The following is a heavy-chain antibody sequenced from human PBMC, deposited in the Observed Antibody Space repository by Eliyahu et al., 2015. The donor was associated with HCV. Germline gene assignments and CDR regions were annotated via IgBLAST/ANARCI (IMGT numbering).Heavy chain of an antibody. CDR2: AFYTGYT. J-gene: IGHJ6*02. CDR3: ARERRPAYGMDV. CDR1: GASVDVGFPP. V-gene: IGHV4-61*01. D-gene: IGHD1-1*01. Sequence: QVQLQESGPRLVKPSETLSLTCSVSGASVDVGFPPWVWIRQRPGQGPEYIGYAFYTGYTDHNPPLKGRVTISVDKSRNQFSLRLTSVTAADTAVYFCARERRPAYGMDVWGLGTTVTVSS.